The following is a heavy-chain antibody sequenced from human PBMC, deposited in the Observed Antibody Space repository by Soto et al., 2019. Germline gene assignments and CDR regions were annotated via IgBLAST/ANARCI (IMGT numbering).Heavy chain of an antibody. CDR1: GFMFSAYW. CDR3: VREDWQRFDS. J-gene: IGHJ4*02. D-gene: IGHD6-25*01. CDR2: ISGGASDK. V-gene: IGHV3-7*01. Sequence: EVQLVESGGRLVQPGGSLRLSCAASGFMFSAYWMSWVRQDPGKGLEWVATISGGASDKFYVDSVKGRFTISRDDSKNTLYLQMNSLRDEDTAVYYCVREDWQRFDSWGQGTLVTVSS.